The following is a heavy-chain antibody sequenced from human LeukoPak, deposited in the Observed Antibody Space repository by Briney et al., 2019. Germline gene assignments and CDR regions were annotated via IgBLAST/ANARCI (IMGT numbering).Heavy chain of an antibody. Sequence: GGSLRLSCAASGFTFSSYAMSWVRQAPGKGLEWVSAISGSGGSTYYADSVKGWFTISRDNSKNTLYLQMNSLRAEDTAVYYCARQNSGWYFGDYYYGMDVWGQGTTVTVSS. CDR1: GFTFSSYA. CDR3: ARQNSGWYFGDYYYGMDV. CDR2: ISGSGGST. V-gene: IGHV3-23*01. J-gene: IGHJ6*02. D-gene: IGHD6-19*01.